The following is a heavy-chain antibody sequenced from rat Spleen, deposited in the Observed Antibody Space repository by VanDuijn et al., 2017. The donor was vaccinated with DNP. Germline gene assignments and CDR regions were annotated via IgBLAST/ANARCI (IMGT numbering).Heavy chain of an antibody. D-gene: IGHD1-4*01. CDR2: ITNSGGSI. V-gene: IGHV5-27*01. CDR1: GFTFSNYG. Sequence: EVQLVESGGGFVQPGRSLKLTCAASGFTFSNYGMAWVRQAPTKGLEWVASITNSGGSIYYRDSLKGRITISRDNAKSTLYLQMDSLRSEDTATYYCTTGAGSPWGQGTSVTVSS. CDR3: TTGAGSP. J-gene: IGHJ4*01.